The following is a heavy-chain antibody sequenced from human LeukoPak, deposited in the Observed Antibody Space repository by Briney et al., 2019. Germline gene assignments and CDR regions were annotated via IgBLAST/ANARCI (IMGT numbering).Heavy chain of an antibody. V-gene: IGHV4-4*02. CDR3: ASTSPLDSGGSCYDY. D-gene: IGHD2-15*01. Sequence: SETLSLTCAVSSGSINSNWWSWVRQPPGKGLEWIGEIYHSGSTNYNPSLKSRVTISVDKSKNQFSLKLSSVTAADTAVYYCASTSPLDSGGSCYDYWGQGTLVTVSS. CDR2: IYHSGST. J-gene: IGHJ4*02. CDR1: SGSINSNW.